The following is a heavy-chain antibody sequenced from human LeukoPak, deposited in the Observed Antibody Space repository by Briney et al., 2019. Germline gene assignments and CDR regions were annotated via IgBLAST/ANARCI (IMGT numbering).Heavy chain of an antibody. D-gene: IGHD6-13*01. CDR2: IYYSGST. J-gene: IGHJ6*03. V-gene: IGHV4-39*07. Sequence: PSETLSLTCTVSSGSISSSSYYWGWIRQPPGKGLEWIGSIYYSGSTYYNPSLESRVTISVDTSKNQFSLKLSSVTAADTAMYYCARAIAAADTYYYYYMDVWGKGTTVTVSS. CDR1: SGSISSSSYY. CDR3: ARAIAAADTYYYYYMDV.